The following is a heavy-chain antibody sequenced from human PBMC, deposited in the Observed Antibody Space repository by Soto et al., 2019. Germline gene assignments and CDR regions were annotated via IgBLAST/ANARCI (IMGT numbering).Heavy chain of an antibody. CDR2: IYHSGST. V-gene: IGHV4-30-2*01. CDR1: GGSISSGGYS. CDR3: ARLATGGS. J-gene: IGHJ5*02. Sequence: SETLSLTCAVSGGSISSGGYSWSWIRQPPGKGLEWIGYIYHSGSTYYNPSLKSRVTISVDRPKNQFSLKLSSVTAADTAVYYCARLATGGSWGQGTLVTVSS. D-gene: IGHD5-12*01.